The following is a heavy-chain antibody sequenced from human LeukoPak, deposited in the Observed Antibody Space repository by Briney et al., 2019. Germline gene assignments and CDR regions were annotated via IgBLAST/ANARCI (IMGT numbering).Heavy chain of an antibody. V-gene: IGHV1-2*04. D-gene: IGHD6-19*01. CDR2: INPNSGGT. CDR1: GYTFTGYY. Sequence: ASVKVSCKASGYTFTGYYMHWVRQAPGQGLEWMGWINPNSGGTNYAQKFQGWVTMTRDTSISTAYMELSRLRSDDTAVYYCARGPYSSGWYVDYWGQGTLVTVSS. J-gene: IGHJ4*02. CDR3: ARGPYSSGWYVDY.